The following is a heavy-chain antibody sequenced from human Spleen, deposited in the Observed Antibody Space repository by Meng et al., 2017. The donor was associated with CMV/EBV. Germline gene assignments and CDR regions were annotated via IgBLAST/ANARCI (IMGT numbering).Heavy chain of an antibody. CDR3: AREGLETLFDY. Sequence: QVQLQESGPGLVKPSQPLSFTCTVSGGSISSGDYYWSWIRQPPGKGLERIGYIYYDGSTYYNPSLKSRVTISVDTSKNQFSLKLSSVTAADTAVYYCAREGLETLFDYWGQGTLVTVSS. J-gene: IGHJ4*02. V-gene: IGHV4-30-4*08. CDR1: GGSISSGDYY. CDR2: IYYDGST. D-gene: IGHD5-12*01.